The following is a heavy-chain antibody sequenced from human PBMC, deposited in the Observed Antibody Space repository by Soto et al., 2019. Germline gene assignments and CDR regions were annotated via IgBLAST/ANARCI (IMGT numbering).Heavy chain of an antibody. V-gene: IGHV3-23*01. J-gene: IGHJ4*02. D-gene: IGHD4-17*01. CDR2: ISGSGGST. Sequence: PGGSLRLSCAASGFTFSSYAMSWVRQAPGKGLEWVSAISGSGGSTYYADSVKGRFTISRDNSKNTLYLQMNSLRAEDTAVYYCAKVGPHSDTVTTDYFDYWGQGTLVTVSS. CDR3: AKVGPHSDTVTTDYFDY. CDR1: GFTFSSYA.